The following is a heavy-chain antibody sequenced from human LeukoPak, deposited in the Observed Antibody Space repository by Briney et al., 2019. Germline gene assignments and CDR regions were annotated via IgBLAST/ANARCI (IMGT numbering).Heavy chain of an antibody. J-gene: IGHJ5*02. V-gene: IGHV3-53*01. Sequence: PGRSLRLSCAASGFTLSSNYMTWVRQAPGKGLEWVSLIYSGGSTYYADSVKGRFTISRDNSKNTLYLQMNSLRAEDTAVYYCARGMVPAATWFDPWGQGTLVTVSS. CDR3: ARGMVPAATWFDP. CDR1: GFTLSSNY. D-gene: IGHD2-2*01. CDR2: IYSGGST.